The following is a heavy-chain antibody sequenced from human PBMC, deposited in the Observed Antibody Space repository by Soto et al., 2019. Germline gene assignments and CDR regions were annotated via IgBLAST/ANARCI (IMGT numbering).Heavy chain of an antibody. D-gene: IGHD2-2*01. CDR2: IKQDGSEK. CDR1: GFTFSSDW. CDR3: AIHPGGTSWGY. J-gene: IGHJ4*02. Sequence: EVQLVESGGGLVQPGGSLRLSCAASGFTFSSDWMSWVRQAPGKGLEWVANIKQDGSEKYYVDSVKGRFTIARDNAKNALYLQMNILRAEDTAVYYCAIHPGGTSWGYWGQGTLVTVSS. V-gene: IGHV3-7*01.